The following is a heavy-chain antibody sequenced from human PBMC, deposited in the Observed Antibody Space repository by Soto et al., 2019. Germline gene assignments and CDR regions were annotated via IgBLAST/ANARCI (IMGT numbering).Heavy chain of an antibody. Sequence: SETLSLTCTVSGGSLSGYFWSYFRQPPGKGLEWIGYTYPDGTTNYNPSLKSRVTISLDTSKSQFSLTLTSVTAADVAVYFCARLDGSLNAFDSWGQGALVTVSS. D-gene: IGHD3-10*01. CDR3: ARLDGSLNAFDS. CDR1: GGSLSGYF. CDR2: TYPDGTT. J-gene: IGHJ4*02. V-gene: IGHV4-4*09.